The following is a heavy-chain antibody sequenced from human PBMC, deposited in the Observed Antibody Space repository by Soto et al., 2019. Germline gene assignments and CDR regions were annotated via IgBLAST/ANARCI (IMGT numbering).Heavy chain of an antibody. V-gene: IGHV1-69*01. CDR2: IIPIFGTA. J-gene: IGHJ4*02. CDR3: ARDGCDRGAIPD. D-gene: IGHD3-10*01. Sequence: QVQLVQSGAEVKKPGSSVKVSCKASGGTFSSYAISWVRQAPGQGLEWMGGIIPIFGTANYAQKFQGRVTITSDESTSTAYIELSSLSSEYPAVYYCARDGCDRGAIPDWVQGTLVTVSS. CDR1: GGTFSSYA.